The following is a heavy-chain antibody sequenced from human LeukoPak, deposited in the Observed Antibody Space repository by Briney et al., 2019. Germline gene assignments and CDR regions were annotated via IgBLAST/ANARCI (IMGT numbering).Heavy chain of an antibody. V-gene: IGHV3-9*01. CDR2: ISWNSGSI. CDR3: AKGNYYDSSGYSDAPDY. D-gene: IGHD3-22*01. Sequence: GRSLRLSCAASGFTFDDYAMHWVRQAPGKGLEWVSGISWNSGSIGYADSVKGRFTTSRDNAKNSLYLQMNSLRAEDTALYYCAKGNYYDSSGYSDAPDYWGQGTLVTVSS. CDR1: GFTFDDYA. J-gene: IGHJ4*02.